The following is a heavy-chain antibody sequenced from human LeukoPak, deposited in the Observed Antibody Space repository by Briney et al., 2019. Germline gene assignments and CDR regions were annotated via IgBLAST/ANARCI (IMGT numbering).Heavy chain of an antibody. V-gene: IGHV4-39*01. CDR1: GGSISSSSYY. J-gene: IGHJ4*02. CDR3: ARHEYYYDSSGLSGFDY. CDR2: IYYSGST. Sequence: PSETLSLTCTVSGGSISSSSYYWGWIRQPPGKGLEWIVSIYYSGSTYYNPSLKSRVTISVDTSKNQFSLKLSSVTAADTAVYYCARHEYYYDSSGLSGFDYWGQGTLVTVSS. D-gene: IGHD3-22*01.